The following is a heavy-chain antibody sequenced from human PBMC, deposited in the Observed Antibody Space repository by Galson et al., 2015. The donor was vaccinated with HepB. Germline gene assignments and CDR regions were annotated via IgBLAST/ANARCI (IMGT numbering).Heavy chain of an antibody. D-gene: IGHD1-1*01. V-gene: IGHV4-39*01. CDR3: ARGNVEPY. J-gene: IGHJ3*01. CDR1: GGSISSSSYY. CDR2: IYYSGST. Sequence: ETLSLTCTVSGGSISSSSYYWGWIRQPPGKGLEWIGSIYYSGSTYYNPSLKSRVTISVGTSKNQFSLKLSSVTAADTAVYYCARGNVEPYWGQGTMVTVSS.